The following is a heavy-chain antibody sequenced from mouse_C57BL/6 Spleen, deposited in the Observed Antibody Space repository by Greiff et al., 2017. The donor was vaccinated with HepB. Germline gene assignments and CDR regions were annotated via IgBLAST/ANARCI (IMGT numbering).Heavy chain of an antibody. J-gene: IGHJ2*01. CDR2: ILPGSGST. CDR3: ARGFYYYGSSHYFDY. V-gene: IGHV1-9*01. CDR1: GYTFTGYW. Sequence: QVQLQQSGAELMKPGASVKLSCKATGYTFTGYWIEWVKQRPGHGLEWIGEILPGSGSTNYNEKFKGKATFTADTSSNPAYMQLRSLTTEDSAIYYFARGFYYYGSSHYFDYWGQGTTLTVSS. D-gene: IGHD1-1*01.